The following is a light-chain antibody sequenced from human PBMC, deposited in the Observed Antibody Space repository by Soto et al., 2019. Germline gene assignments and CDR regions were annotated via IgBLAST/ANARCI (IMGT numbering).Light chain of an antibody. CDR1: QSVGSN. CDR3: QQYNEWPPIT. CDR2: GAS. J-gene: IGKJ5*01. Sequence: EIVLTHSPGTLSLSPCERATLSSSASQSVGSNLAWYQQKPGQAPRLLMYGASARATGIPARFSGSGSGTEFALTISSLQSEDFAVYYCQQYNEWPPITFGQGTRLENK. V-gene: IGKV3-15*01.